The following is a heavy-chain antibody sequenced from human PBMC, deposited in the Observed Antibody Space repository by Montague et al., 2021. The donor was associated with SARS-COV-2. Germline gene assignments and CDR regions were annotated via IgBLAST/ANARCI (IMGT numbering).Heavy chain of an antibody. Sequence: SETLSLTCTVSGGSISSYYWSWIRQPAGKGLEWIGRIYPSGSTKYNPSLKSRVTMSVDTSKNQFSLKLSSVTAADTAVYYCARDHMTILFTVYYYGMDVWGQGTTVTVSS. CDR1: GGSISSYY. CDR2: IYPSGST. J-gene: IGHJ6*02. V-gene: IGHV4-4*07. CDR3: ARDHMTILFTVYYYGMDV. D-gene: IGHD4/OR15-4a*01.